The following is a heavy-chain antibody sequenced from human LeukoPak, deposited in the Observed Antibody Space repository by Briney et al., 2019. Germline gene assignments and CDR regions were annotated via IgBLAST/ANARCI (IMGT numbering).Heavy chain of an antibody. J-gene: IGHJ5*02. D-gene: IGHD3-10*01. Sequence: PGGSLRLSCAASGFTFRNYSMHWVRRAPGKGLEWVTGISHDENKKYYADSVKGRFTISRDNSKSTVYLQMNSLSTEDTAVYYCTKGGGTYYNPFDPWGQGTLVTVSS. CDR3: TKGGGTYYNPFDP. CDR1: GFTFRNYS. V-gene: IGHV3-30*18. CDR2: ISHDENKK.